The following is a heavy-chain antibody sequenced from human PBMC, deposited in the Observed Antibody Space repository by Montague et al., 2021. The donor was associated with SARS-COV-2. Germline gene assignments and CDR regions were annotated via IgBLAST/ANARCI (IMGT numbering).Heavy chain of an antibody. CDR3: ARLIGSGWTDAFDF. V-gene: IGHV4-59*02. CDR2: VFYTGST. D-gene: IGHD6-19*01. CDR1: GDSVNTNL. J-gene: IGHJ3*01. Sequence: SETLSLTCVVSGDSVNTNLWTWVRQPPGKGLEWIGHVFYTGSTKYNPSLESRVTISIDTSKNQFALRLNSVSAADTAIYYCARLIGSGWTDAFDFWGQGTMVTVSS.